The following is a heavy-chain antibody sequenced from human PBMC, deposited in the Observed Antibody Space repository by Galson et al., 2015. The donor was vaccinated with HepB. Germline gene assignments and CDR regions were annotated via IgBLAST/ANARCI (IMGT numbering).Heavy chain of an antibody. CDR2: IYYSGST. CDR1: GGSISSGDYY. CDR3: ARGYREVVPAAPYWYFDL. V-gene: IGHV4-30-4*01. J-gene: IGHJ2*01. Sequence: TLSLTCTVSGGSISSGDYYWSWIRQPPGKGLEWIGYIYYSGSTYYNPSLESRVTISVDTSKNQFSLKLSSVTAADTAVYYCARGYREVVPAAPYWYFDLWGRGTLVTVSS. D-gene: IGHD2-2*01.